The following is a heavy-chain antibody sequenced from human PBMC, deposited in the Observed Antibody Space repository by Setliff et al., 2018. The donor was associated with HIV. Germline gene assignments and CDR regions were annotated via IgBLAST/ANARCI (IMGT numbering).Heavy chain of an antibody. V-gene: IGHV5-51*01. CDR3: ARPGYSYGSFYYSMDV. CDR2: IYPGDSDT. Sequence: GESLKISCKGSGYNFTTNWIGWVRQMPGKGLEWMGIIYPGDSDTTYSPSFQGQVTISADKSTSTAYLQWSSLQASDTAIYYCARPGYSYGSFYYSMDVWGQGTTVTVSS. D-gene: IGHD5-18*01. CDR1: GYNFTTNW. J-gene: IGHJ6*02.